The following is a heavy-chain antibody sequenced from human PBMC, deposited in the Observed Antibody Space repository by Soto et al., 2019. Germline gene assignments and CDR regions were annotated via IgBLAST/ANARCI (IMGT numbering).Heavy chain of an antibody. CDR3: ARGPVAGTRGYYYYYGMDV. CDR2: INPNSGGT. Sequence: ASVKVSRKXSGYTFTGYYMHWVRQAPGQGLEWMGWINPNSGGTNYAQKFQGWVTMTRDTSISTAYMELSRLRSDDTAVYYCARGPVAGTRGYYYYYGMDVWGQGTTVTVSS. CDR1: GYTFTGYY. D-gene: IGHD6-19*01. J-gene: IGHJ6*02. V-gene: IGHV1-2*04.